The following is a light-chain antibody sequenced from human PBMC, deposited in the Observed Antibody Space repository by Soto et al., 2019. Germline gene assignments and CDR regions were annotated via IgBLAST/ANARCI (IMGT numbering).Light chain of an antibody. CDR1: QNVRIN. Sequence: EIVMTQSPATLSVSPGERATLSCRASQNVRINLAWYQQKPGQAPRLLIYGASTRATGIPARFSGSGSGTEFTLTISSLQSEDFAVYYCQQYNNWPPCTFGQGTKLDIK. V-gene: IGKV3-15*01. CDR2: GAS. CDR3: QQYNNWPPCT. J-gene: IGKJ2*02.